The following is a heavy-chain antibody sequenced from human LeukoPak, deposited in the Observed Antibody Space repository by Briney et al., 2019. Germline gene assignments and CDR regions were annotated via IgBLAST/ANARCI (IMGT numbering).Heavy chain of an antibody. Sequence: SGGSLRLSCAASGFTFSSYAMHWVRQAPGKVREGVAVISYEGSNKYYADSVKGRFTISRDNSKNTLYLQMNSLRAEDTAVYYCARGDGGGYYFPGLYWGQGTLVTVSS. D-gene: IGHD3-22*01. CDR2: ISYEGSNK. J-gene: IGHJ4*02. CDR1: GFTFSSYA. V-gene: IGHV3-30*04. CDR3: ARGDGGGYYFPGLY.